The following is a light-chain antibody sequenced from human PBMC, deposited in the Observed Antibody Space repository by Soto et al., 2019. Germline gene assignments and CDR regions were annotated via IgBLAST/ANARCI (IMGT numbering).Light chain of an antibody. J-gene: IGLJ1*01. V-gene: IGLV2-14*01. CDR3: SSYTSSSTLYV. CDR2: GVS. Sequence: QSVLTQPHSASGTPGQRVTISCSGSSSNIGTSSVHWYQQHPGKAPKLMIYGVSNRPSGVSNRFSGSKSGNTASLTISGLQAEDEADYYCSSYTSSSTLYVFGTGTKVTVL. CDR1: SSNIGTSS.